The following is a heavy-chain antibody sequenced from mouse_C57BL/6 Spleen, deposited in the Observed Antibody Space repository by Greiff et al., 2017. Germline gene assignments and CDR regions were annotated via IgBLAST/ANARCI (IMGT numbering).Heavy chain of an antibody. CDR1: GYAFSSYW. V-gene: IGHV1-80*01. J-gene: IGHJ2*01. Sequence: QVQLQQSGAELVKPGASVKISCKASGYAFSSYWMNWVKQRPGKGLEWIGQIYPGDGDTNYNGKFKGQATLTADKSSSTAYMQLSSLTSEDSAVYFCARRPHYYGSSSYYFDCWGQGTTLTVSS. D-gene: IGHD1-1*01. CDR2: IYPGDGDT. CDR3: ARRPHYYGSSSYYFDC.